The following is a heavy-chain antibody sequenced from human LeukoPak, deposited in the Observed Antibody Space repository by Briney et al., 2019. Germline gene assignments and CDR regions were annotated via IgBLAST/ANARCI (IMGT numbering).Heavy chain of an antibody. CDR2: IYYSGST. V-gene: IGHV4-59*01. CDR3: ARDYCSGGSCYSGGYYFDY. Sequence: SETLSLTCTVSGGSISSYYWSWIRQPPGKGLEWIGYIYYSGSTNYNPSLKSRVTISVDTSKNQFSLKLSSVTAADTAVYYCARDYCSGGSCYSGGYYFDYWGQGTLVTVSS. J-gene: IGHJ4*02. D-gene: IGHD2-15*01. CDR1: GGSISSYY.